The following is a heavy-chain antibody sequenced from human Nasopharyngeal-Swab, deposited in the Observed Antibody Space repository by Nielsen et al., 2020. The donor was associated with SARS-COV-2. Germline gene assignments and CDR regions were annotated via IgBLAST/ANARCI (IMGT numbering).Heavy chain of an antibody. CDR3: ARHRYYGGSYFDY. CDR2: IYYSGST. J-gene: IGHJ4*02. V-gene: IGHV4-39*01. D-gene: IGHD3-22*01. CDR1: GGSISSSSYY. Sequence: SETLSLTCTVPGGSISSSSYYWGWIRQPPGKGLEWIGSIYYSGSTYYNPSLKSRVTISVDTSKNQFSLKLSSVTAADTAVYYCARHRYYGGSYFDYWGQGTLVTVSS.